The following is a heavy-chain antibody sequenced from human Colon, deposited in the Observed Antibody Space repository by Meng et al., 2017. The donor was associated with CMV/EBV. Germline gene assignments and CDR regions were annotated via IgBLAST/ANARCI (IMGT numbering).Heavy chain of an antibody. J-gene: IGHJ3*02. D-gene: IGHD3-16*02. CDR3: ASVPYDDCVWGSYRYDDAFDI. CDR2: ISYSGTT. V-gene: IGHV4-39*07. CDR1: GASVSSTSYY. Sequence: SETLSLTCTVSGASVSSTSYYWGWIRQPPGKGLEWLGSISYSGTTYYNPSLKSRLTISIDTSRNQFSLTLSSVTAADTAVYYCASVPYDDCVWGSYRYDDAFDIWGQGTMVTVSS.